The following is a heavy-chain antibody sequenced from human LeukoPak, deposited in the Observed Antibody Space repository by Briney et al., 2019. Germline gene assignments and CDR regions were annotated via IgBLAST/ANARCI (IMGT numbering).Heavy chain of an antibody. CDR2: IRHDGSNI. J-gene: IGHJ4*02. CDR3: VRDGVGATTFFGYFDY. V-gene: IGHV3-30*02. Sequence: PGGSLRLSCVASGFSFNDYGMHWVRQSPGKGQEWLAIIRHDGSNIHYADSVKGRFTISRDNSKNTLSLQMNSLRAEDTSVYYCVRDGVGATTFFGYFDYWGQGIPVTVSS. D-gene: IGHD1-26*01. CDR1: GFSFNDYG.